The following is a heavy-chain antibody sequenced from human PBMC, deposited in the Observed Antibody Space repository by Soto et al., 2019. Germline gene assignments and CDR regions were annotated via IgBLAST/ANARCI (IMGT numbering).Heavy chain of an antibody. J-gene: IGHJ5*02. V-gene: IGHV1-69*06. Sequence: QVQLVQSGAEVRKPGSSVKVSCKASGGTFSRYSVSWVRQAPGQGLEWMVGIIPIFGTANYAQKFQGRVTITADKSTSTAYMELSSLRSEDTAVYYCARDTVPAAKFRWFDPWGQGTLVTVSS. D-gene: IGHD2-2*01. CDR1: GGTFSRYS. CDR3: ARDTVPAAKFRWFDP. CDR2: IIPIFGTA.